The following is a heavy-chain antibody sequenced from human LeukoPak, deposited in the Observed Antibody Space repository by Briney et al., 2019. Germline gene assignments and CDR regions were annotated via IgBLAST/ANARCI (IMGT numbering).Heavy chain of an antibody. Sequence: SETLSLTCTASGCSISSYYWSWIRQPPGKGLEWMGNIYYSGSTEYNRSLKSRVTISVDTSKNQFSLKLSSVTAADTAVYYCARGPYYYDSSGSFDYWGQGTLVTVSS. V-gene: IGHV4-59*01. CDR1: GCSISSYY. CDR2: IYYSGST. J-gene: IGHJ4*02. D-gene: IGHD3-22*01. CDR3: ARGPYYYDSSGSFDY.